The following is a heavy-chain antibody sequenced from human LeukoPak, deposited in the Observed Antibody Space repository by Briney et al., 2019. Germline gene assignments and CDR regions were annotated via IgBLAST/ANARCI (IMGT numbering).Heavy chain of an antibody. V-gene: IGHV3-33*01. J-gene: IGHJ6*02. CDR2: IWYDGSNK. CDR1: GFTFSSYG. Sequence: PGRSLRLSCAASGFTFSSYGMHWVRQTLGKGLEWVAVIWYDGSNKYYADSVKGRFTISRDNSKNTLYLQMNSLRAEDTAAYYCARVQSAYYYYYGMDVWGQGTTVTVSS. CDR3: ARVQSAYYYYYGMDV.